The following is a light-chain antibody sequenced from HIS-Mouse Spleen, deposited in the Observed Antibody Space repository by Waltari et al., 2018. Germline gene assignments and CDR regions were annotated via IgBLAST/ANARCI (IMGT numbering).Light chain of an antibody. CDR1: ALPKQY. Sequence: SYELTQPPPVSVSPGQTARITCSGDALPKQYAYWYQQKPGQAPVLVIYKDSERPSGIPERFSGSSSGTTVTLTISGVQAEDEADYYCQSADSSGTYVVFGGGTKQTVL. J-gene: IGLJ2*01. CDR3: QSADSSGTYVV. CDR2: KDS. V-gene: IGLV3-25*03.